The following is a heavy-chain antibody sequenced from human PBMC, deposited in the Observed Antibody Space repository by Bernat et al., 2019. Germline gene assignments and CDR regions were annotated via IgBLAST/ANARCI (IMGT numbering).Heavy chain of an antibody. CDR2: IYSGSST. V-gene: IGHV3-66*01. CDR1: GFTVSSNY. CDR3: ARDQDGMDV. Sequence: EVQLVESGGGLVQPGGSLRLSCAASGFTVSSNYMSWVRQAPGKGLGWVAVIYSGSSTYYANSVKGRFTISRDNSKNTLYLQMNSLRAEDTAVYYCARDQDGMDVWGQGTTVTVSS. J-gene: IGHJ6*02.